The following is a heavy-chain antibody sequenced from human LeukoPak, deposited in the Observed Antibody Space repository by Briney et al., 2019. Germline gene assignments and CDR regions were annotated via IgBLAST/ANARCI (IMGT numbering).Heavy chain of an antibody. V-gene: IGHV3-30*02. CDR3: AKGGVRYYYGMDV. Sequence: SGGSLRLSCTASGFGFSASGMHWIRQAPGKGLEWVAFIQSDGVNEYYADSVKGRFIVSRDNSKNTVHLQMSSLRAEDTAVYYCAKGGVRYYYGMDVWGQGTTVTVSS. CDR1: GFGFSASG. CDR2: IQSDGVNE. J-gene: IGHJ6*02. D-gene: IGHD3-10*01.